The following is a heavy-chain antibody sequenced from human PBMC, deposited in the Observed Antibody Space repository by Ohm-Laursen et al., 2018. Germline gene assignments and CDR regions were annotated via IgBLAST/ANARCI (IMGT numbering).Heavy chain of an antibody. V-gene: IGHV3-21*01. CDR3: ARDSSGYYPLGFDP. D-gene: IGHD3-22*01. CDR1: GFTFSSYS. J-gene: IGHJ5*02. CDR2: ISSSSSYI. Sequence: SLRLSCTAPGFTFSSYSMNWVRQAPGKGLEWVSSISSSSSYIYYADSVKGRFTISRDNAKNSLYLQMNSLRAEDTAVYYCARDSSGYYPLGFDPWGQGTLVTVSS.